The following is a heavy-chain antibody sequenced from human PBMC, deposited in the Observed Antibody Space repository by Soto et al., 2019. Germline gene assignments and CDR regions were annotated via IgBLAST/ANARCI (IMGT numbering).Heavy chain of an antibody. Sequence: QVQLVQSGAEVKKPGASVKVSCKASGYTFTSYAMHWVRQAPGQRLEWMGWINAGNGNTKYSQKFQGRVTITRDTSASTAYMELSSLRSEDTAVYYCARDRYYYDSRGYTPPFDYWGQGTLVTVSS. CDR3: ARDRYYYDSRGYTPPFDY. J-gene: IGHJ4*02. CDR1: GYTFTSYA. CDR2: INAGNGNT. D-gene: IGHD3-22*01. V-gene: IGHV1-3*01.